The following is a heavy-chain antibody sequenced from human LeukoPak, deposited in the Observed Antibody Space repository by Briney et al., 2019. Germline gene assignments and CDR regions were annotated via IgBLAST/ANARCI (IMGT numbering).Heavy chain of an antibody. CDR1: GGTFSSYA. D-gene: IGHD3-10*01. Sequence: ASVKVSCKASGGTFSSYAISWVRQAPGQGLEWMGRIIPILGIANYAQKFQGRVTITADKSTSTAYMELSSLRSEDTAVYYCARVAFYGSGSYYYYGMDVWGQGTTATVSS. CDR3: ARVAFYGSGSYYYYGMDV. J-gene: IGHJ6*02. CDR2: IIPILGIA. V-gene: IGHV1-69*04.